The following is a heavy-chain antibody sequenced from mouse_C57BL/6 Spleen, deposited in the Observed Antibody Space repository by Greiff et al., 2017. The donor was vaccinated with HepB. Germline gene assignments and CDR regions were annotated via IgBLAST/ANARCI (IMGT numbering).Heavy chain of an antibody. V-gene: IGHV14-1*01. J-gene: IGHJ1*03. CDR1: GFNIKDYY. CDR2: IDPEDGDT. CDR3: TTPITTVVARYFDV. Sequence: EVKLVESGAELVRPGASVKLSCTASGFNIKDYYMHWVKQRPEQGLEWIGRIDPEDGDTEYAPKFQGKATMTADTSSNTAYLQLSSLTSEDTAVYYCTTPITTVVARYFDVWGTGTTVTVSS. D-gene: IGHD1-1*01.